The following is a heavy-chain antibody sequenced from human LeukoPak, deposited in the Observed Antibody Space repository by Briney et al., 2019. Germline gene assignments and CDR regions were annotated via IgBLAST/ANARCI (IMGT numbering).Heavy chain of an antibody. Sequence: SETLSLTCTVSGGSISSYYWSWIRQPPGKGLEWIGYIYYSGSTNYNPSLKSRVTISVDTSKNQFSLKLSSVTAADTAVYYCARGILVGATGYSFDYWGQGTLVTVSA. V-gene: IGHV4-59*01. CDR1: GGSISSYY. J-gene: IGHJ4*02. CDR3: ARGILVGATGYSFDY. D-gene: IGHD1-26*01. CDR2: IYYSGST.